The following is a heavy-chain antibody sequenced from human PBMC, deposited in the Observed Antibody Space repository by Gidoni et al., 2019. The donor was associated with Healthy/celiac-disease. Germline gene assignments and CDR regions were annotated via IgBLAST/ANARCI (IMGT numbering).Heavy chain of an antibody. CDR2: INAGNGNT. CDR1: GYTFTSYA. D-gene: IGHD3-10*01. J-gene: IGHJ4*02. CDR3: ARRGITRYGSGGPEYYFDY. V-gene: IGHV1-3*05. Sequence: QVQLVQSGAEEKKPGASVKVSCKASGYTFTSYAMHWVRQAPGQRLEWMGWINAGNGNTKYSQKFQGRVTITRDTSASTAYMELSSLRSEDTAVYYCARRGITRYGSGGPEYYFDYWGQGTLVTVSS.